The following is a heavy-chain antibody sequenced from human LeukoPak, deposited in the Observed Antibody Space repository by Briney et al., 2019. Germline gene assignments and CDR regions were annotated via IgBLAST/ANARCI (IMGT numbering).Heavy chain of an antibody. J-gene: IGHJ4*02. V-gene: IGHV1-8*01. D-gene: IGHD3-10*01. CDR1: GYTFTSYD. Sequence: GASVKVSCKASGYTFTSYDINWVRQATGQGLEWMGWMNPNSGNTGYAQKFQGGVTITADESTSTAYMELSSLRSEDTAVYYCAIISGSFDYWGQGTLVTVSS. CDR2: MNPNSGNT. CDR3: AIISGSFDY.